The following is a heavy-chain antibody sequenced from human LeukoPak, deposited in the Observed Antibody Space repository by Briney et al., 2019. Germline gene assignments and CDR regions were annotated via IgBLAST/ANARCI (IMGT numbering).Heavy chain of an antibody. Sequence: GGSLRLSCAASGFTFSDYYINWIRQAPGKGLEWVSHMSSSGRLMQYADSVKGRFTITRDNAQNFMSLQMKSLKPEDTAVYYCARDTNNGLDVWGRGTTVTVSS. J-gene: IGHJ6*02. CDR1: GFTFSDYY. V-gene: IGHV3-11*01. CDR2: MSSSGRLM. CDR3: ARDTNNGLDV. D-gene: IGHD1-14*01.